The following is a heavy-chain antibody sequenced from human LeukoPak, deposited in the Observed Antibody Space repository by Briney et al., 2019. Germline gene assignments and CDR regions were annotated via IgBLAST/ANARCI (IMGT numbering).Heavy chain of an antibody. CDR2: IYYSGST. CDR3: AREISCSGGSCYSRGAFDI. D-gene: IGHD2-15*01. Sequence: SETLSLTCTVSGGSISSGGYYWSWIRQHPGKGLEWIGYIYYSGSTYYNPSLKSRVTISVDTSKNQFSLKLSSVTAADTAVYYCAREISCSGGSCYSRGAFDIWGQGTMVTVSS. CDR1: GGSISSGGYY. J-gene: IGHJ3*02. V-gene: IGHV4-31*03.